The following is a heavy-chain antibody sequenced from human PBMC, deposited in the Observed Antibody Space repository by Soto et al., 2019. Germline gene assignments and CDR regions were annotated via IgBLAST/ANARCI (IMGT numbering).Heavy chain of an antibody. CDR2: IYSGGST. D-gene: IGHD3-16*01. Sequence: GGSLRLSCAASGFTVSSNYMSWVRQAPGKGLEWVSVIYSGGSTYYADSVKGRFTISRDNSKNTLYLQMNSLRAEDTAVYYCARDRITFGGVMESWFDPWGQGTLVTVSS. V-gene: IGHV3-66*01. J-gene: IGHJ5*02. CDR3: ARDRITFGGVMESWFDP. CDR1: GFTVSSNY.